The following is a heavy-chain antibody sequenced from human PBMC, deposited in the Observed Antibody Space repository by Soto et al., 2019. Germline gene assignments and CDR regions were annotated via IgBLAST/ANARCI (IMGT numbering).Heavy chain of an antibody. D-gene: IGHD3-16*01. Sequence: SETLSLTCTVSGGSITSSRYYWGWIRQPPGKGLEWRGSVYNSGRISYNSSRNGRVTISVHTSKNQFSLKLSPVTAADTAVDYCARMGLIYDAFDQWSQGTMVTVSS. J-gene: IGHJ3*01. CDR2: VYNSGRI. CDR1: GGSITSSRYY. V-gene: IGHV4-39*01. CDR3: ARMGLIYDAFDQ.